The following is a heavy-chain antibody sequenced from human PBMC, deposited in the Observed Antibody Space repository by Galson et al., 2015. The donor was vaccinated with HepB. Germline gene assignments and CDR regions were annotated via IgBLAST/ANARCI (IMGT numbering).Heavy chain of an antibody. CDR2: VFSGGTP. CDR1: GFTVSRNY. Sequence: SLRLSCAASGFTVSRNYMSWVRQTPGKGLEWLVVVFSGGTPYYAHSVKGRFNHSRDKSQKTGYLQMNSLRAEDTAVYYCATCYNSSGYVCDSWGKGTLVTVSS. J-gene: IGHJ5*01. CDR3: ATCYNSSGYVCDS. D-gene: IGHD3-22*01. V-gene: IGHV3-66*01.